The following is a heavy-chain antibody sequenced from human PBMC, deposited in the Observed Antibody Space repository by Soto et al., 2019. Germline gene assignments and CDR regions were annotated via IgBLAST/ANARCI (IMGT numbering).Heavy chain of an antibody. CDR1: GVSVTGYY. D-gene: IGHD1-20*01. CDR2: VYHTGNT. Sequence: SETLSLTCSVSGVSVTGYYWTWIRHSPGKGLEWIGYVYHTGNTYYNPSLKSRVTISLDTSKNQVSLRLRSVTAADTAVYYCAREQYNWKLWGQGTRVTV. J-gene: IGHJ4*02. CDR3: AREQYNWKL. V-gene: IGHV4-59*02.